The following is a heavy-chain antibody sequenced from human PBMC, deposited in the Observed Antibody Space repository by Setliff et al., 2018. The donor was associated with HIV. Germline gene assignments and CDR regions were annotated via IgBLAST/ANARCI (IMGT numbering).Heavy chain of an antibody. Sequence: SETLSLTCAVYGVSFSDYYWTWIRQPPGRGLEWIGEIHHTGSTNYNPSLKSRGTISADTSKNHFSLKLSSLIAADTAVYYCARVPRTLSGRNYFDYWGQGALVTVSS. J-gene: IGHJ4*02. V-gene: IGHV4-34*01. D-gene: IGHD3-10*01. CDR2: IHHTGST. CDR1: GVSFSDYY. CDR3: ARVPRTLSGRNYFDY.